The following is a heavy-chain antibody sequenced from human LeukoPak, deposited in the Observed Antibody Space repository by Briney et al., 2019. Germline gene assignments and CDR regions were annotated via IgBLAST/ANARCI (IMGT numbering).Heavy chain of an antibody. CDR1: GGTFSSYA. D-gene: IGHD2-2*01. CDR3: ARLGYCSSTSCQPSIWYFDL. V-gene: IGHV1-69*01. Sequence: ASVKVSCKASGGTFSSYAISWVRQAPGQGLEWMGGIIPIFGTANYAQKFQGRVTITADESTSTAYMELSSLRSEDTAVYYCARLGYCSSTSCQPSIWYFDLWGRGTLVTVSS. J-gene: IGHJ2*01. CDR2: IIPIFGTA.